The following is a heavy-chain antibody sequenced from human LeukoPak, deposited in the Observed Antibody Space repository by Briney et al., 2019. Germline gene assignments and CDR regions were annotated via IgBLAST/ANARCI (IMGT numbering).Heavy chain of an antibody. D-gene: IGHD5-12*01. Sequence: PGGSLRLSCAASGFTVSSNYMSWVRQAPGKGLGWVSVIYSGGSTYYADSVKGRFTISRDNSKNTLYLQMNSLRAEDTAVYYCARDTDIVDFSDWGQGTLVTVSS. J-gene: IGHJ4*02. CDR3: ARDTDIVDFSD. CDR1: GFTVSSNY. V-gene: IGHV3-53*01. CDR2: IYSGGST.